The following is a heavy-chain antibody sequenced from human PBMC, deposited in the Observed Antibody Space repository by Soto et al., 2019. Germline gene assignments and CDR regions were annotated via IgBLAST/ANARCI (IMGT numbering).Heavy chain of an antibody. CDR3: ARSEQQLGYYYYGMDV. J-gene: IGHJ6*02. V-gene: IGHV3-48*02. CDR2: ISSSSNTI. D-gene: IGHD6-13*01. CDR1: GFTFSSYT. Sequence: EVQLVESGGGLVQPGGSLRLSCAASGFTFSSYTMNWVRQAPGKGLEWVSYISSSSNTIYYADSVKGRFTISRDNAKNSLYLQMNSLGDEDTAVYYCARSEQQLGYYYYGMDVWGQGATVTVSS.